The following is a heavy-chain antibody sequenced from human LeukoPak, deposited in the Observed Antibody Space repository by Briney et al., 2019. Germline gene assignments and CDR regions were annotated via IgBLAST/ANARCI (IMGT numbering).Heavy chain of an antibody. CDR3: AKEPYYYGSGSYFDY. CDR1: GLTFSSYA. CDR2: ISGSGGST. J-gene: IGHJ4*02. V-gene: IGHV3-23*01. Sequence: GGSLRLSCAASGLTFSSYAMSWVRQAPGKGLEWVSAISGSGGSTYYADSVKGRFTISRDNSKNTQYLQMNSLRAEDTAVYYCAKEPYYYGSGSYFDYWGQGTLVTVSS. D-gene: IGHD3-10*01.